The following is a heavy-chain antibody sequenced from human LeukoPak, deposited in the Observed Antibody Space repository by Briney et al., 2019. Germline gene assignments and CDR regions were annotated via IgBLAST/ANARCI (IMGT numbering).Heavy chain of an antibody. Sequence: ASVKVSCKASGYTFTSYGISWVRQAPGQGLEWMGWISAYNGNTNYAQKPQGRVTMTTDTSTSTAYMELRSLRSDDTAVYYCARDRYYDILTGYYYYNYMDVWGKGTTVTVSS. CDR3: ARDRYYDILTGYYYYNYMDV. D-gene: IGHD3-9*01. CDR1: GYTFTSYG. CDR2: ISAYNGNT. J-gene: IGHJ6*03. V-gene: IGHV1-18*01.